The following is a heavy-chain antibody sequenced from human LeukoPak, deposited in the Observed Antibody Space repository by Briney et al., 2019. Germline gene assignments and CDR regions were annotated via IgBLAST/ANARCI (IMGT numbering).Heavy chain of an antibody. CDR3: ARASGYDLSLFDY. V-gene: IGHV1-69*04. CDR1: GYTFTVYY. J-gene: IGHJ4*02. D-gene: IGHD5-12*01. Sequence: SVKVSCKASGYTFTVYYMHWVRQAPGQGLEWMGRIIPILGIANYAQKFQGRVTITADKSTSTAYMELSSLRSEDTAVYYCARASGYDLSLFDYWGQGTLVTVSS. CDR2: IIPILGIA.